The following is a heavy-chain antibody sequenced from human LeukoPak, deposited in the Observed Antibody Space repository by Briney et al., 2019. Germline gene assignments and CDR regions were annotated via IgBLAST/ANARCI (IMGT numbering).Heavy chain of an antibody. J-gene: IGHJ4*02. CDR2: ISASGTT. V-gene: IGHV4-4*07. CDR1: GGSMNSYY. D-gene: IGHD6-19*01. CDR3: ARDRAVAVAIRRLDD. Sequence: SETLSLTCTVSGGSMNSYYWSWIRQPAGRGLEWIGRISASGTTDYNPSLKSRVTISVDKSKNQFSLRLTSVTAADMAVYYCARDRAVAVAIRRLDDWGQGTLVAVSS.